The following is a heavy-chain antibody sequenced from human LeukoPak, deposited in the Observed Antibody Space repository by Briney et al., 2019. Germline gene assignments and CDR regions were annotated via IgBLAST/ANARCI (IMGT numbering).Heavy chain of an antibody. Sequence: GASVKVSCKASGYTFTSYGISWVRQAPGQGLEWMGWISAYNGNTNYAQKLQGRVTMTTDTSTSTVYMELRSLRSDDTAVYYCARDHCSGGSCYPGGDYWGQGTLVTVSS. V-gene: IGHV1-18*01. CDR1: GYTFTSYG. D-gene: IGHD2-15*01. CDR2: ISAYNGNT. CDR3: ARDHCSGGSCYPGGDY. J-gene: IGHJ4*02.